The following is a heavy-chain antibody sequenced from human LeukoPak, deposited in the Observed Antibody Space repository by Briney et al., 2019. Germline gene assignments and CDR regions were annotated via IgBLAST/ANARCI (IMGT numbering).Heavy chain of an antibody. CDR1: GGSISSSSAY. CDR2: IYYSKNT. CDR3: VSPRGFSYGYFDF. J-gene: IGHJ4*02. Sequence: SETLSLTCTVSGGSISSSSAYWGWIRQPPGKGLEWIGSIYYSKNTYYNPSLKSRVTISADTSKNQFSLTLGSVSATDTAVYYCVSPRGFSYGYFDFWGQGTLVTVSS. D-gene: IGHD5-18*01. V-gene: IGHV4-39*01.